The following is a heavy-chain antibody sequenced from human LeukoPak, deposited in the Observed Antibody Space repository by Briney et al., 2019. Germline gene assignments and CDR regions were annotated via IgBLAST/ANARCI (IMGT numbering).Heavy chain of an antibody. CDR3: ARGRGEGRGISMVRGVRAPSYNWFDP. D-gene: IGHD3-10*01. Sequence: SETLSLTCTVSGGSISSSSYYWGWIRQPAGKGLEWIGSIYYSGSTYYNPSLKSRVTISVDTSKNQFSLKLSSVTAADTAVYYCARGRGEGRGISMVRGVRAPSYNWFDPWGHGTLVTVSS. CDR1: GGSISSSSYY. J-gene: IGHJ5*02. V-gene: IGHV4-39*07. CDR2: IYYSGST.